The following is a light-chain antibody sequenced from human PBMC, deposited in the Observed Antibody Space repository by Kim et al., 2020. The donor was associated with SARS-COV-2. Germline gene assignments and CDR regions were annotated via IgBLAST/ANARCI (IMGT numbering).Light chain of an antibody. Sequence: GERVTITCRASHSIINYLNWYQQKPGNAPKLLIYAASNLQGGVPSRFSGSGSGADFTLTISSLQPEDFATYYCQQSYNIPITFGPGTKVDIK. V-gene: IGKV1-39*01. J-gene: IGKJ3*01. CDR2: AAS. CDR3: QQSYNIPIT. CDR1: HSIINY.